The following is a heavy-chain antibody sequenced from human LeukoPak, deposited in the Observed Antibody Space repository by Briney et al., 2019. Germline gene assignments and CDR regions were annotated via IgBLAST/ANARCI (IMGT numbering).Heavy chain of an antibody. Sequence: PGGSLRLSCAASGFTFSSYWMSWVRQAPGKGLEWVANIKQDGSEKSYVDFVKGRFTISRDNAKNSLYLQMNTLRAEDTAVYFCAYLNSHAFDVWGQGTMVTVSS. CDR1: GFTFSSYW. D-gene: IGHD1-7*01. CDR2: IKQDGSEK. V-gene: IGHV3-7*02. CDR3: AYLNSHAFDV. J-gene: IGHJ3*01.